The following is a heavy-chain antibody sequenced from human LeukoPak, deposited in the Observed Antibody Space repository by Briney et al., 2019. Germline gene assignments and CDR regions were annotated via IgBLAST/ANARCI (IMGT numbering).Heavy chain of an antibody. J-gene: IGHJ4*02. CDR3: ARHDLVWALDY. V-gene: IGHV4-61*02. CDR2: LYSSGNT. Sequence: PSETLSLTCSVSGDSVSSTSSVWTWVRQPAGGGLEWIGRLYSSGNTNYNPSLSSRVSISVATSKNQFSLKLSSVTAADTAVYYCARHDLVWALDYWGQGTLVTVSS. D-gene: IGHD5/OR15-5a*01. CDR1: GDSVSSTS.